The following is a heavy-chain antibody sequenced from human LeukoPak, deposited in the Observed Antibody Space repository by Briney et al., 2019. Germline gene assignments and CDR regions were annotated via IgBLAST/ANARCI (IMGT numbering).Heavy chain of an antibody. D-gene: IGHD3-22*01. CDR1: GFTFDDYA. V-gene: IGHV3-9*01. J-gene: IGHJ4*02. CDR3: ARSAGYYYDSSGYPGYFDY. Sequence: GGSLRLSCAASGFTFDDYAMHWVRQAPGKGLEWVSGISWNSGSIGYADSVKGRFTISRDNAKNSLYLQMNSLRAEDTAVYYCARSAGYYYDSSGYPGYFDYWGQGTLVTVSS. CDR2: ISWNSGSI.